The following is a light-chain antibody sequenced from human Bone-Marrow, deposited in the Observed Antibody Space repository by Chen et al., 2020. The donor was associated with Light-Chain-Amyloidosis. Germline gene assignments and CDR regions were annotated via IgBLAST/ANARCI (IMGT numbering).Light chain of an antibody. CDR3: QVWDRSSERPV. CDR2: DVS. CDR1: NIGSTS. Sequence: SYVLTQPSSVSVAPGQTATIACGGNNIGSTSVHWYQQTPGQAPLLVVYDVSDRPSGIPERLSGSGSGKTDPLSSSRVEAGDEGDYYCQVWDRSSERPVFGGGTKLTVL. J-gene: IGLJ3*02. V-gene: IGLV3-21*02.